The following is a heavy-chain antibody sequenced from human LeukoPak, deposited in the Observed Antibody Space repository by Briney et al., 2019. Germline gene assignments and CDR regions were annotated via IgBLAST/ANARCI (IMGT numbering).Heavy chain of an antibody. D-gene: IGHD3-9*01. CDR2: INPNSGGT. J-gene: IGHJ4*02. CDR3: ARSRRVPGYSSPSPFDY. V-gene: IGHV1-2*02. Sequence: ASVKVSCKASGYTFTGYYMHWVRQAPGQGLEWMGWINPNSGGTNYAQKFQGRVTITADKSTSTAYMELSSLRSEDTAVYYCARSRRVPGYSSPSPFDYWGQGTLVTVSS. CDR1: GYTFTGYY.